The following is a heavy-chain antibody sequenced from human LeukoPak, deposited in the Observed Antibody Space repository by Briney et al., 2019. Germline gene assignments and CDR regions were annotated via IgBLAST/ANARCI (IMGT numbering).Heavy chain of an antibody. Sequence: GGSLRLSCAASGYTFTSYAMNWVRQAPGQGLEWMGWINTNTGNPTYAQGFTGRFVFSLDTSVSTAYLQISSLKAEDTAVYYCARESSSGWSEYFQHWGQGTLVTVSS. CDR2: INTNTGNP. CDR1: GYTFTSYA. D-gene: IGHD6-19*01. V-gene: IGHV7-4-1*02. CDR3: ARESSSGWSEYFQH. J-gene: IGHJ1*01.